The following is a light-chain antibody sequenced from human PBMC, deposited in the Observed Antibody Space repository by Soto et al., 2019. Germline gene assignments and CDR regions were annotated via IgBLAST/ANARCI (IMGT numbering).Light chain of an antibody. V-gene: IGLV1-40*01. CDR2: DNS. CDR1: SSNIGAGYD. J-gene: IGLJ2*01. CDR3: QSYDSSLSALV. Sequence: QSVLTQPPSVSGAPGQRVTISCTGSSSNIGAGYDVHWYQQLPGTAPKLLIYDNSNRPSGVPDRFSGSKSGPSASLAITGLQAEDEADYYCQSYDSSLSALVFGGGTKVTVL.